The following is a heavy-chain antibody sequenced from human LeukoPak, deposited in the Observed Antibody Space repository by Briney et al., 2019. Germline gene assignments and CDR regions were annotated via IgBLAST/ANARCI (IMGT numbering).Heavy chain of an antibody. J-gene: IGHJ4*02. CDR3: AKGYCSSTSCYTIHSGFDY. CDR1: GFTFSSYA. D-gene: IGHD2-2*02. Sequence: QSGGSLRLSCAASGFTFSSYAMSWVRQAPGKGLEWVSAISGSGGSTYYADSVKGRFTISRDNSKNTLYLQMNSLRAEDTAVYYCAKGYCSSTSCYTIHSGFDYWGQGTLVTVSS. V-gene: IGHV3-23*01. CDR2: ISGSGGST.